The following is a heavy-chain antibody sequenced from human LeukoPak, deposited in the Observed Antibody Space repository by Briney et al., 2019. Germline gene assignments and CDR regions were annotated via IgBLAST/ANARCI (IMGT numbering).Heavy chain of an antibody. CDR3: ARKNYYASGRNLASFDY. CDR2: IYYSGST. D-gene: IGHD3-10*01. Sequence: SETLSLTCTVSGGSISRTSYYWSWIRQPPGKGLEWIGYIYYSGSTNYNPSLKSRVTISVDTSKNQFSLKLSSVTAADTAVYYCARKNYYASGRNLASFDYWGQGNQVTVCS. CDR1: GGSISRTSYY. J-gene: IGHJ4*02. V-gene: IGHV4-61*01.